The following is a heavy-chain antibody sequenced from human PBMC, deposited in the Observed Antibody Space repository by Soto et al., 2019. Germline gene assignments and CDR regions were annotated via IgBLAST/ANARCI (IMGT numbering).Heavy chain of an antibody. CDR3: SKDMRQWVETFDY. V-gene: IGHV3-23*01. CDR2: ISAGGGGT. J-gene: IGHJ4*01. CDR1: GLRWIWTA. D-gene: IGHD6-19*01. Sequence: GAALRLCDSGGGLRWIWTAGSWVGQGPGKGLEWVSGISAGGGGTYYADSVKGRFTISRDISKNTVYLQMNGLRVEDPAVYYCSKDMRQWVETFDYGGHGTLVTVSS.